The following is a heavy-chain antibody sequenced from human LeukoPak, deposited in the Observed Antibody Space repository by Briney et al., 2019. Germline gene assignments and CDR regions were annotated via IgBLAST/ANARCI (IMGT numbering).Heavy chain of an antibody. D-gene: IGHD1-26*01. CDR2: IIPILGIA. Sequence: SVKVSFKASVGTFSSYAISWVRQAPGQGLEWMGRIIPILGIANYAQKFQGRVTITADKSTSTAYMELSSLRSDDTAVYYCAVASGNYFDYWGQGTLVTVSS. CDR1: VGTFSSYA. J-gene: IGHJ4*02. CDR3: AVASGNYFDY. V-gene: IGHV1-69*04.